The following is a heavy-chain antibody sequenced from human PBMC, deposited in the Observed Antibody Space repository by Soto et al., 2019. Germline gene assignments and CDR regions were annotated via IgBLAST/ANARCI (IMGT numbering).Heavy chain of an antibody. D-gene: IGHD2-2*02. CDR1: GGTFSSYA. CDR2: IIPIFGAA. J-gene: IGHJ5*02. Sequence: SVKVSCKASGGTFSSYAISWVRQAPGQGLEWMGGIIPIFGAANYAQKFQGRVTITADKSTSTAYMELSSLRSEDTAVYYCARGRVPYCSSTSCYIPARFDPWGQGTLVTVSS. V-gene: IGHV1-69*06. CDR3: ARGRVPYCSSTSCYIPARFDP.